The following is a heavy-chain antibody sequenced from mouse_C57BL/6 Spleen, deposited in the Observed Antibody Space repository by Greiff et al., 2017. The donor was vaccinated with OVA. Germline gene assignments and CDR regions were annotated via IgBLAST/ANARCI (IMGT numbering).Heavy chain of an antibody. Sequence: QVQLQQPGAELVRPGTSVKLSCKASGYTFTSYWMHWVKQRPGQGLEWIGVIDPSDSYTNYNQKFKGKATLTVDTSSSTAYMQLSSLTSEDSAVYDCARTLITTVVPYFDYWGQGTTLTVSS. J-gene: IGHJ2*01. V-gene: IGHV1-59*01. CDR3: ARTLITTVVPYFDY. CDR1: GYTFTSYW. CDR2: IDPSDSYT. D-gene: IGHD1-1*01.